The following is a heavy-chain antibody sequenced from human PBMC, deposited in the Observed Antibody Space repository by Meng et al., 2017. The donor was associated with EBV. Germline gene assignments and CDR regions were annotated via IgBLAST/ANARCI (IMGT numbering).Heavy chain of an antibody. J-gene: IGHJ5*02. CDR2: INPNSGGT. Sequence: QVQLVQVGAEVKKPGASVKVPCKASGYTFTGYYMHWVRQAPGQGLEWMGRINPNSGGTNYAQKFQGRVTMTRDTSISTAYMELSRLRSDDTAVYYCAKGADLAAAGTFWFDPWGQGTLVTVSS. CDR1: GYTFTGYY. V-gene: IGHV1-2*06. CDR3: AKGADLAAAGTFWFDP. D-gene: IGHD6-13*01.